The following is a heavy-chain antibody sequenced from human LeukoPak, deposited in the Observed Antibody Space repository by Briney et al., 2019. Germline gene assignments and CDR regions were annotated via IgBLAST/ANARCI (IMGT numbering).Heavy chain of an antibody. CDR1: GFTFSDYW. CDR2: IKQDGSDK. J-gene: IGHJ4*02. CDR3: AKGVVPAATPRSDFDY. Sequence: GGSLRLSCAASGFTFSDYWMSWVRQAPGKGPEWVANIKQDGSDKYYVDSVKGRFTISRDNAKKALYLQMNSLRAEDTAVYYCAKGVVPAATPRSDFDYWGQGTLVTVSS. V-gene: IGHV3-7*03. D-gene: IGHD2-2*01.